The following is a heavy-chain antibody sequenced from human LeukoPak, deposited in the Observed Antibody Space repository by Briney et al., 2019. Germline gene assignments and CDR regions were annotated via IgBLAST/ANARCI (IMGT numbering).Heavy chain of an antibody. CDR2: IYYSGST. V-gene: IGHV4-39*02. J-gene: IGHJ3*02. CDR3: ARDHSSGWYRGAFDI. Sequence: PSETLSLTCTVSGGSISSSSYYWGWIRQPPGKGLEWVASIYYSGSTYYNPSLKSRVTMSVDTSKNQFSLKLSSLTAADTAVYYCARDHSSGWYRGAFDIWGQGTRLTVSS. CDR1: GGSISSSSYY. D-gene: IGHD6-19*01.